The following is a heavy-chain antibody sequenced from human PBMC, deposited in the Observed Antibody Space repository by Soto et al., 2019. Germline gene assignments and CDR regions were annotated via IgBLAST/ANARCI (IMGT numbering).Heavy chain of an antibody. Sequence: GASLKISCKGSGYNLIGYCIAWVRQMSGEGLEWMGMICPGDSDARYSPSFRGQVIISLDKSISTVYLQWTSLKSSDTAIYYCARRWGTGSLPGDFWGQGTQVTVSS. D-gene: IGHD3-10*01. J-gene: IGHJ4*02. CDR1: GYNLIGYC. CDR2: ICPGDSDA. V-gene: IGHV5-51*01. CDR3: ARRWGTGSLPGDF.